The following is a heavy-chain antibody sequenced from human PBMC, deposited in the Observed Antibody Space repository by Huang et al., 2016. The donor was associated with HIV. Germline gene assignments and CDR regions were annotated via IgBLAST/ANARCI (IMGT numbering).Heavy chain of an antibody. J-gene: IGHJ1*01. Sequence: LQESGPGLVGPSETLSLTCAVSGDSINSNTFYWGWIRRPPGKALEWIGSIYYSWTTYYNPARKRRARMAVDASKNRIFLHLRSVTAADTGVYYCARTGVAVSDDPEYFQHWGQGALVTIS. D-gene: IGHD3-3*01. CDR1: GDSINSNTFY. V-gene: IGHV4-39*02. CDR3: ARTGVAVSDDPEYFQH. CDR2: IYYSWTT.